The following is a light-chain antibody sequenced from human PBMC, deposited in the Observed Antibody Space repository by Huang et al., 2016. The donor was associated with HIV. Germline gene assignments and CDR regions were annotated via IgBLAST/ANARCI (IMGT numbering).Light chain of an antibody. CDR2: GTS. Sequence: EIVLTQSPGTLSLSPGKGATLSCRASQSVSTYYLGWFQQKPGQAPRLLIYGTSSRATGIPDRFRGSGSGTDFTLTISRLEPEDCAVYYCHHYGGSSWTFGLGTKVEIK. J-gene: IGKJ1*01. V-gene: IGKV3-20*01. CDR1: QSVSTYY. CDR3: HHYGGSSWT.